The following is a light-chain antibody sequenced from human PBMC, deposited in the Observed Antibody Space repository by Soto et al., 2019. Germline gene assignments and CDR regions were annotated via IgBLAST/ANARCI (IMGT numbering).Light chain of an antibody. J-gene: IGLJ2*01. V-gene: IGLV7-46*01. CDR3: LLSYAQ. Sequence: QAVVTQEPSLTVSPGGTVTLTCGSSTGAVTSGHYPYWFQQKPGQAPRTLIYDTSNKHSWTPARFSGSLLGGKAALTLSGAQPEDEAEYYCLLSYAQFGGGTQLTVL. CDR1: TGAVTSGHY. CDR2: DTS.